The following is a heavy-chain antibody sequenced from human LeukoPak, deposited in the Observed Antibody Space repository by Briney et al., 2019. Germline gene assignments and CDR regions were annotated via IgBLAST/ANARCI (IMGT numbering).Heavy chain of an antibody. D-gene: IGHD3-9*01. CDR1: RGTFSSYA. Sequence: SVKVSCKASRGTFSSYAISWVRQAPGQGVEWMGRIIPIFGTANYAQKFQGRVTITTDESTNTAYTELSSLRSEDTAVYYCARENYDILTGLGDYFDYWGQGTLVTVSS. V-gene: IGHV1-69*05. CDR2: IIPIFGTA. CDR3: ARENYDILTGLGDYFDY. J-gene: IGHJ4*02.